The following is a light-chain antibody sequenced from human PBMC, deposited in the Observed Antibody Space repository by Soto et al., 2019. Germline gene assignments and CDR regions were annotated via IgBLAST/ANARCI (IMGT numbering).Light chain of an antibody. CDR1: QSVSNNY. CDR2: DAS. CDR3: QQRSNWPIT. Sequence: EIVLTQSPGTLSLSPGERATLSCRASQSVSNNYLAWYQQKPGQAPRLLIYDASNRATGIPARFSGSGSGTDFTLTISSLEPEDFAVYYCQQRSNWPITSGQGTRLEI. J-gene: IGKJ5*01. V-gene: IGKV3-11*01.